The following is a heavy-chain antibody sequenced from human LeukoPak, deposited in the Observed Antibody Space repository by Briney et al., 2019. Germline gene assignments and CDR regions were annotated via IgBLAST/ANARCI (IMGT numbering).Heavy chain of an antibody. D-gene: IGHD4-17*01. V-gene: IGHV1-18*01. J-gene: IGHJ3*02. CDR2: ISAYNGNT. CDR1: GGTFSSYA. Sequence: ASVKVSCKASGGTFSSYAISWVRQAPGQGLEWMGWISAYNGNTNYAQKLQGRVTMTTDTSTSTAYMELRSLRSDDTAVYYCAREGGYGDHDAFDIWGQGTMVTVSS. CDR3: AREGGYGDHDAFDI.